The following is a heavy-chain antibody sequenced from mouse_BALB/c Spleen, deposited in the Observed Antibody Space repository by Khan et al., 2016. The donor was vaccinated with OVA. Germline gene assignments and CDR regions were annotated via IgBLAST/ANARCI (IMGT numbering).Heavy chain of an antibody. V-gene: IGHV1-77*01. D-gene: IGHD1-2*01. CDR1: GYTFTDYY. CDR2: ISPGSGDT. J-gene: IGHJ3*01. CDR3: ARRNYFGYTFAY. Sequence: VELVESGAELARPGASVKLSCKASGYTFTDYYINWVKLRTGQGLEWIGEISPGSGDTYYNERFKGKATLTADKSSSTAYMQLSSLTSEASAVXFCARRNYFGYTFAYWGQGTLVTVSA.